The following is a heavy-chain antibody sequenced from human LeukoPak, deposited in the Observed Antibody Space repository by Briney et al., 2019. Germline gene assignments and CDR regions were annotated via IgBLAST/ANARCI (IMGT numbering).Heavy chain of an antibody. CDR1: GYLFTNFY. CDR2: ITPSGGST. J-gene: IGHJ4*02. Sequence: ASVKVSCKASGYLFTNFYIHWVRQAPGQGLEWIGLITPSGGSTSYAQKFQDRVTMTRDTSTTTVYMELSSLRSEDTAVFYCASLPLLDCSSTSCYLVGGDYWGQGTLVTVSS. D-gene: IGHD2-2*01. CDR3: ASLPLLDCSSTSCYLVGGDY. V-gene: IGHV1-46*01.